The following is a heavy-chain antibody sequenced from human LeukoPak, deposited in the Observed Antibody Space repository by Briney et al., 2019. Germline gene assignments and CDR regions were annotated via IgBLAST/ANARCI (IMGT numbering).Heavy chain of an antibody. CDR2: ITVSGGGT. Sequence: GGSLRLSCATSGFTFSSYAMSWGRQAPGKGLEWVSAITVSGGGTYYADSVKGRFTISRDKSKNTLFLQMNSLRAEDTAVYYCARRIDWSHDYWGQGTLVTVSS. V-gene: IGHV3-23*01. CDR1: GFTFSSYA. CDR3: ARRIDWSHDY. J-gene: IGHJ4*02. D-gene: IGHD3-9*01.